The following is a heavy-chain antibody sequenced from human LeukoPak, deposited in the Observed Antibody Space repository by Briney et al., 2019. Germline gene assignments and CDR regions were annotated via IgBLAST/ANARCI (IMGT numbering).Heavy chain of an antibody. V-gene: IGHV1-69*13. D-gene: IGHD2-21*02. CDR3: ARGESYCNGDCHSGPFDY. Sequence: GASVKVSCKASGGTFIRYAISWVRQAPGQGLEWMGGIIPIFGTANYVHKFQGRVTITADESTSTAYMELSSLKSEDTAVYYCARGESYCNGDCHSGPFDYWGQGTLVTVSS. CDR2: IIPIFGTA. CDR1: GGTFIRYA. J-gene: IGHJ4*02.